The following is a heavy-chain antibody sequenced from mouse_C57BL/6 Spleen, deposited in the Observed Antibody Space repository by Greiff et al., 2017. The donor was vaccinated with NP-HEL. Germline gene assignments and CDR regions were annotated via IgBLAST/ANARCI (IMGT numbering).Heavy chain of an antibody. CDR1: GYTFTSYW. CDR3: ARQVNWDDAMDY. CDR2: IHPNSGST. V-gene: IGHV1-64*01. Sequence: VQLHQPGAELVKPGASVKLSCKASGYTFTSYWMHWVKQRPGQGLEWIGMIHPNSGSTNYNEKFKSKATLTVDKSSSTAYMQLSSLTSEDSAVYYCARQVNWDDAMDYWGQGTSVTVSS. D-gene: IGHD4-1*01. J-gene: IGHJ4*01.